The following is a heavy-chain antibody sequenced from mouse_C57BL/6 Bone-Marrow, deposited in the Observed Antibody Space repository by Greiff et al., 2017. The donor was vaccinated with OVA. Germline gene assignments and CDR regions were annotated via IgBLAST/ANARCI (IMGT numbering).Heavy chain of an antibody. D-gene: IGHD4-1*01. J-gene: IGHJ1*03. V-gene: IGHV1-61*01. Sequence: QVQLQQPGAELARPGSSVKLSCKASGYTFTSYWMDWVKQRPGQGLEWIGNIYPSDSETHYNQKFKDKATLPADKSSSRAYMQLSSLKSEDAAVYYCARGSRKLGRYIDVWGTGTTVTVSS. CDR3: ARGSRKLGRYIDV. CDR1: GYTFTSYW. CDR2: IYPSDSET.